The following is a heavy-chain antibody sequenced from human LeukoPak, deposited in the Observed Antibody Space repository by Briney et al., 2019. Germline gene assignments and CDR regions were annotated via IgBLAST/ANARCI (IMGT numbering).Heavy chain of an antibody. CDR1: GFTFSSYE. CDR2: ISSSGSTI. J-gene: IGHJ4*02. D-gene: IGHD3-10*01. CDR3: ASVMNYGSGSYYSFDY. V-gene: IGHV3-48*03. Sequence: PGGSLRLSCAASGFTFSSYEMNWVRQAPGKGLEWVSYISSSGSTIYYADSVKGRFTISRDNAKNSLYLQMNSLRAEDTAVYYCASVMNYGSGSYYSFDYWGQGTLVTVSS.